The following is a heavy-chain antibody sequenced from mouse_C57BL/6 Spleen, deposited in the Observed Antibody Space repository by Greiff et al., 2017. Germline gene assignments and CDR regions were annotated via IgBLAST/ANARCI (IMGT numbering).Heavy chain of an antibody. CDR3: ATTGYYAMDY. CDR1: GYTFTSYW. CDR2: IEPNSGGT. D-gene: IGHD4-1*01. Sequence: QVQLQQPGAELVKPGASVKLSCKASGYTFTSYWMHWVKQRPGRGLEWIGRIEPNSGGTKYNEKFKSKATLTVDKTSSTAYMQLSSLTSADSAVYYCATTGYYAMDYWGQGTSVTVSS. V-gene: IGHV1-72*01. J-gene: IGHJ4*01.